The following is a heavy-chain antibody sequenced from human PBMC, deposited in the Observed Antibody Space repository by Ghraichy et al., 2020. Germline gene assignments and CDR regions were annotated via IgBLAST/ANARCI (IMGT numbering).Heavy chain of an antibody. D-gene: IGHD3-16*01. J-gene: IGHJ3*02. CDR3: ARDLESWGAFDI. Sequence: PVKVSCKASGGTFSSYAISWVRQAPGQGLEWMGGIIPIFGTANYAQKFQGRVTITADESTSTAYMELSSLRSEDTAVYYCARDLESWGAFDIWGQGTMVTVSS. V-gene: IGHV1-69*13. CDR1: GGTFSSYA. CDR2: IIPIFGTA.